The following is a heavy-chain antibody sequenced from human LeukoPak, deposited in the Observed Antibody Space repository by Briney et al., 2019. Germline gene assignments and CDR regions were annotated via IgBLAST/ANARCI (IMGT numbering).Heavy chain of an antibody. J-gene: IGHJ5*02. CDR1: GDSVSGSSVT. V-gene: IGHV6-1*01. Sequence: SQTLSLTCAISGDSVSGSSVTWNWIRQSPSRGLEWLGRTYYRAKWYYDYAVSVKSRIIINPDTSKNQFSLQLNSVTPEDTAVYYCARAGTSSSWSGNWFDPWGQGTLVTVSS. CDR3: ARAGTSSSWSGNWFDP. CDR2: TYYRAKWYY. D-gene: IGHD6-13*01.